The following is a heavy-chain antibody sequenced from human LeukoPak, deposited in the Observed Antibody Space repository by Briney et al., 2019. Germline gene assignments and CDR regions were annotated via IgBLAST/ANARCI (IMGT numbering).Heavy chain of an antibody. Sequence: GGSLRLSCAASGFTFSSYSMNWVRQAPGKGLEWVSSISSSSSYIYYADSVKGRFTISRDNAKNSLYLQMNSLRAEDTAVYYWAGDGQYCSGGSCYSTFDYWGQGTLVTVSS. J-gene: IGHJ4*02. CDR3: AGDGQYCSGGSCYSTFDY. CDR1: GFTFSSYS. CDR2: ISSSSSYI. D-gene: IGHD2-15*01. V-gene: IGHV3-21*01.